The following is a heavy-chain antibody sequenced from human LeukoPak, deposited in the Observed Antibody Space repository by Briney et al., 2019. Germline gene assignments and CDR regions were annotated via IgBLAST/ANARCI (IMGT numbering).Heavy chain of an antibody. Sequence: GSLRLSCTASGFTFSDYAMSWFRQAPGKGLEWIGSIYYSGSTYYNPSLKSRVTISVDTSKNQFSLKLSSVTAADTAVYYCARDDLRLGIERDWYFDLWGRGTLVTVSS. CDR1: GFTFSDYA. CDR3: ARDDLRLGIERDWYFDL. D-gene: IGHD7-27*01. V-gene: IGHV4-39*07. J-gene: IGHJ2*01. CDR2: IYYSGST.